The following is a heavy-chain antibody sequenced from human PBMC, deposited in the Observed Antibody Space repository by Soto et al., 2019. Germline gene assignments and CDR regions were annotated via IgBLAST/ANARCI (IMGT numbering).Heavy chain of an antibody. Sequence: PGGSLRLSCAASGFTFSSYAMSWVRQAPGKGLEWVSAISGSGGSTYYADSVKGRLTISRDNSKNTLYLQMNSLRAEDTAVYYCAKNFYYDSSGYFMDVWGQGTTVTVSS. J-gene: IGHJ6*02. CDR2: ISGSGGST. CDR1: GFTFSSYA. D-gene: IGHD3-22*01. V-gene: IGHV3-23*01. CDR3: AKNFYYDSSGYFMDV.